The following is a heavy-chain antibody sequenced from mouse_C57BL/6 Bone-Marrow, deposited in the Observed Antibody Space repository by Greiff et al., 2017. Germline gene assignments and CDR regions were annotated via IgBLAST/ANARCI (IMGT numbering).Heavy chain of an antibody. CDR3: AKHSADYDSNWYFDV. CDR1: GYTFTSYW. D-gene: IGHD2-4*01. CDR2: IYPGSGST. Sequence: QVQLQQPGAELVKPGASVKMSCKASGYTFTSYWITWVKQRPGQGLEWIGDIYPGSGSTNYNEKFKSKATLTVDTSSSTAYMQLSSLSSEDSAVYYGAKHSADYDSNWYFDVWGTGTTVTVSS. J-gene: IGHJ1*03. V-gene: IGHV1-55*01.